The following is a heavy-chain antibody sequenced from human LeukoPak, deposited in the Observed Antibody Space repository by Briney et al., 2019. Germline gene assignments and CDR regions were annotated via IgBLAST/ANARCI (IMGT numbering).Heavy chain of an antibody. CDR3: ARRRGQYSSSWYSSRDY. CDR1: GGSSSGYY. J-gene: IGHJ4*02. CDR2: INHSGST. D-gene: IGHD6-13*01. V-gene: IGHV4-34*01. Sequence: SETLSLTCAVYGGSSSGYYWSWIRQPPGKGLEWIGEINHSGSTNYNPSLKSRVTISVDTSKNQFSLKLSSVTAADTAVYYCARRRGQYSSSWYSSRDYWGQGTLVTVSS.